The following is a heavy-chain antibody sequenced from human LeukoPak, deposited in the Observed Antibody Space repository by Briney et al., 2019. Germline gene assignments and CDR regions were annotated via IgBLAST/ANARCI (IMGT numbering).Heavy chain of an antibody. CDR1: GGSISSGDYY. CDR2: IYYSGST. CDR3: ARVTAVTVNFDY. J-gene: IGHJ4*02. V-gene: IGHV4-31*03. D-gene: IGHD4-11*01. Sequence: SETLSLTCTVSGGSISSGDYYWSWIRQHPGKGLEWIGYIYYSGSTYYNPSLKSRVTISVDTSKNQFSLKLSSVTAADTAVYYCARVTAVTVNFDYWGQGTLVTVSS.